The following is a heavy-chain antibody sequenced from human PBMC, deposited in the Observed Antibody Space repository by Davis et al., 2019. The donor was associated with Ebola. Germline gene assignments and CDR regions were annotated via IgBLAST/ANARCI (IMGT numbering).Heavy chain of an antibody. CDR2: IYYSGST. CDR3: NMVIGYYGMDV. D-gene: IGHD3-22*01. J-gene: IGHJ6*02. V-gene: IGHV4-39*01. CDR1: GGSISSSSYY. Sequence: SQTLSLTCAVSGGSISSSSYYWGWIRQPPGKGLEWIGSIYYSGSTYYNPSLKSRVTISVDTSKNQFSLKLSSVTAADTAVYYCNMVIGYYGMDVWGQGTTVTVSS.